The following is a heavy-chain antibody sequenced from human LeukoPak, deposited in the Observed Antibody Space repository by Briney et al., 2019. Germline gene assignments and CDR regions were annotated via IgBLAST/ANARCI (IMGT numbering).Heavy chain of an antibody. CDR1: GFDFSSYA. J-gene: IGHJ4*02. Sequence: GSLRLSCTASGFDFSSYAMSWVRQAPGKGLEWVSVISGSGGSTYYADSVKGRFTISRDNSKNTLYLQMNSLRAEDTAVYYCAKRLGVDFWSGYPDDIFDYWGQGTLVTVSS. CDR3: AKRLGVDFWSGYPDDIFDY. D-gene: IGHD3-3*01. CDR2: ISGSGGST. V-gene: IGHV3-23*01.